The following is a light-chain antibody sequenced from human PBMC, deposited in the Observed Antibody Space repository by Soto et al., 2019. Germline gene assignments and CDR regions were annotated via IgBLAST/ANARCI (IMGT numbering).Light chain of an antibody. CDR3: QHYYSWPWT. Sequence: EIVMTQSSATLSVSPGERVIRSCRASQSIDSDLAWYQQKPGQAPRFLVYDASTRATGVPARFSGSGSGTQFTLTISSLQSEDSALYYCQHYYSWPWTFGQGNTGDI. J-gene: IGKJ1*01. CDR2: DAS. V-gene: IGKV3-15*01. CDR1: QSIDSD.